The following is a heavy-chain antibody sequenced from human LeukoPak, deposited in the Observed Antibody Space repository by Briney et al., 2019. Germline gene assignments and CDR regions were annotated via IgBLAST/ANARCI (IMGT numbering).Heavy chain of an antibody. D-gene: IGHD3-16*01. J-gene: IGHJ1*01. CDR3: AKGGFWGSYPAAEYFQH. CDR1: GFTFSSYG. Sequence: PGGSLRLSCAASGFTFSSYGMDWVRQAPGKGLEWVAVISYDGSNKYYADSVKGRFTISRDNSKNTLYLQMNSLRAEDTAVYYCAKGGFWGSYPAAEYFQHWGPRTLVTVSS. V-gene: IGHV3-30*18. CDR2: ISYDGSNK.